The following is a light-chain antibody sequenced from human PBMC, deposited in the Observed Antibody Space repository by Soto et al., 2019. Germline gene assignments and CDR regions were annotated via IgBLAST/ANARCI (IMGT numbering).Light chain of an antibody. V-gene: IGKV3-11*01. CDR2: DAS. CDR3: QQRSNWPPWT. CDR1: QSVSNNY. Sequence: EIVLTQSPGTLSLSPVERATLSCRASQSVSNNYLAWYQQKPGQAPRLLIYDASNRATGIPARFSGSGSGTDFTLTISSLEPEDFAVYYCQQRSNWPPWTFGQGTKVDIK. J-gene: IGKJ1*01.